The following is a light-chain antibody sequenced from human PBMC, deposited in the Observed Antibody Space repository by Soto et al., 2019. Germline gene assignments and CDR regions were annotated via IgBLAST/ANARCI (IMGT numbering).Light chain of an antibody. CDR2: DAS. Sequence: DIQMTQSPSAMSASVGDRVTITCRASQSISSYLNWYQQKPGKAPKLLIDDASNLQTGFPSRFSGSGSETHFILTIGSLQPEDAAIYYCQQYADLPITFGQGTRLEIK. CDR3: QQYADLPIT. J-gene: IGKJ5*01. V-gene: IGKV1-33*01. CDR1: QSISSY.